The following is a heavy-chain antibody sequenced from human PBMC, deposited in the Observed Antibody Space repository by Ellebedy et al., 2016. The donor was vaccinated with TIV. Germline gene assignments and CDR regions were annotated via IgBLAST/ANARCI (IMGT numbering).Heavy chain of an antibody. CDR2: INHSGGT. CDR1: GGSFSGYY. Sequence: SETLSLTCAVYGGSFSGYYWSWIRQPPGKGLEWIGEINHSGGTNYSPSLKSRVTVSVDTSKIQFSLKLNSVTAADTAVYYCARDDSYCSSTSCPTGWFDPWGQGTLVTVSS. V-gene: IGHV4-34*01. CDR3: ARDDSYCSSTSCPTGWFDP. D-gene: IGHD2-2*01. J-gene: IGHJ5*02.